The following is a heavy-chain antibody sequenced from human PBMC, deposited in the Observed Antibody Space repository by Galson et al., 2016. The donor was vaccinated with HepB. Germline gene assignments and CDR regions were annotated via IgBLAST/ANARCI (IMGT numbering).Heavy chain of an antibody. J-gene: IGHJ4*02. V-gene: IGHV3-48*02. CDR2: ISSTSNTI. CDR1: GFTFSDYS. Sequence: SLRLSCAASGFTFSDYSMNWVRQAPGKGLEWVSYISSTSNTIYYADSVKGRFTISRDNAKDSLYLQINSLRDEDTAVYYCARHYRTFGVVPEWYLDYWGQGTLVTVSS. D-gene: IGHD3-3*02. CDR3: ARHYRTFGVVPEWYLDY.